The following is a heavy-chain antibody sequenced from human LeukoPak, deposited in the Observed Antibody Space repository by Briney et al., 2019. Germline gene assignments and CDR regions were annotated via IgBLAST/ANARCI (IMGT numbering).Heavy chain of an antibody. J-gene: IGHJ4*02. CDR3: ARPGSWYRYFDY. Sequence: SETLSLTCAVYGGSFSGYYWSWIRQPPGKGLERIGEINHRGSTNYNPSLKSRVTISVDTSKNQFSLKLSSVTAADTAVYYCARPGSWYRYFDYWGQGTLVTVSS. D-gene: IGHD6-13*01. CDR2: INHRGST. V-gene: IGHV4-34*01. CDR1: GGSFSGYY.